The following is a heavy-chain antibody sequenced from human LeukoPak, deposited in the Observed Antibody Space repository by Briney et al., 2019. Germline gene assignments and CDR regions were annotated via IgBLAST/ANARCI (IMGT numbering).Heavy chain of an antibody. CDR3: ARMATTYYYYYYYMDV. D-gene: IGHD5-12*01. CDR2: IYTSGST. J-gene: IGHJ6*03. CDR1: GGSISSYY. Sequence: SETLSLTCTVSGGSISSYYWSWIRQPAGKGLEWMGRIYTSGSTNYNPSLKSRVTMSVDTSKNQFSLKLSSVTAADTAVYYCARMATTYYYYYYYMDVWGKGTTVTVSS. V-gene: IGHV4-4*07.